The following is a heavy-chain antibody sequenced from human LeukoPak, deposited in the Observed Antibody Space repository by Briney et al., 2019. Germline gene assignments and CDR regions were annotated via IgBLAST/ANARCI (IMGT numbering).Heavy chain of an antibody. D-gene: IGHD3-10*01. Sequence: SETLSLTCTVSGGSISSYYWSWIRQPPGKGLEWIGYIYYSGSTNYNPSLKSRVTISVDTSKNQFSLKLSSVTAADTAVYYCARYYYYGSGSYYNWFGPWGQGTLVTVSS. CDR2: IYYSGST. J-gene: IGHJ5*02. CDR3: ARYYYYGSGSYYNWFGP. V-gene: IGHV4-59*01. CDR1: GGSISSYY.